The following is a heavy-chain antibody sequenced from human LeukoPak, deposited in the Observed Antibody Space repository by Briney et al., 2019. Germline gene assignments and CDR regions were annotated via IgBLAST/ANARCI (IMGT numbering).Heavy chain of an antibody. D-gene: IGHD6-19*01. CDR2: ISGSGGST. J-gene: IGHJ3*02. Sequence: PGGSLRLSCAASGFTFSSYAMSWVRQAPGKGLEWVSGISGSGGSTYYADSVKGRFTISSDNSKSTLYLQMNSLRAEDTAVYYCTKVAVVGDAFDIWGQGTMVTVSS. CDR1: GFTFSSYA. V-gene: IGHV3-23*01. CDR3: TKVAVVGDAFDI.